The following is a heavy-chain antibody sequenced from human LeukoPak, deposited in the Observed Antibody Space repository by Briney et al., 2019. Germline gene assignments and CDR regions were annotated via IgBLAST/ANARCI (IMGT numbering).Heavy chain of an antibody. J-gene: IGHJ3*02. CDR1: GGTLSSYA. V-gene: IGHV1-69*05. CDR3: ARATTLYYYDSSGIDAFDI. D-gene: IGHD3-22*01. Sequence: SVKVSCKASGGTLSSYAISWVRQAPGQGLEWMGRIIPIFGTANYAQKFQGRVTITTDESTSTAYMELSSLRSEDTAVYYCARATTLYYYDSSGIDAFDIWGQGTMVTVSS. CDR2: IIPIFGTA.